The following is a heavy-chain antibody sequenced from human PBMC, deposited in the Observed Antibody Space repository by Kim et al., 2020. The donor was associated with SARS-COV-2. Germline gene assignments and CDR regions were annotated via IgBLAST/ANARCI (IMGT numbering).Heavy chain of an antibody. CDR1: GFTFSSYG. D-gene: IGHD3-10*01. Sequence: GGSLRLSCAASGFTFSSYGMHWVRQAPGKGLEWVAVIWYDGSNKYYADSVKGRFTISRDNSKNTLYLQMNSLRAEDTAVYYCAKDKSLLCFGERTGMDVWGQRATVTVSS. CDR2: IWYDGSNK. V-gene: IGHV3-33*06. CDR3: AKDKSLLCFGERTGMDV. J-gene: IGHJ6*01.